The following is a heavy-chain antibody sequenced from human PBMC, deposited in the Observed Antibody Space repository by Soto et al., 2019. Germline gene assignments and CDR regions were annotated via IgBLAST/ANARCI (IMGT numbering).Heavy chain of an antibody. CDR1: SGPDRSHN. V-gene: IGHV4-59*08. CDR3: VRQGIDYLHGLVDV. J-gene: IGHJ6*02. D-gene: IGHD4-17*01. Sequence: QVQLQQSGPRLVKPSETLSLTCTVSSGPDRSHNWGWIRQPPGRGLAWIGYVYYTGDTAYNPSLRSRGSISADTSTNDISLTLSSVTAADTAVYYWVRQGIDYLHGLVDVWGQGTTVSVSS. CDR2: VYYTGDT.